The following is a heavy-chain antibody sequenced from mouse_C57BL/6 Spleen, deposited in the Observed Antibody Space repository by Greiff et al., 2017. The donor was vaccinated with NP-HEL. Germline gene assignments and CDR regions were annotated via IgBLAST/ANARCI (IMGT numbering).Heavy chain of an antibody. CDR3: ARWDWDGGNWYFDV. CDR1: GYAFSSSW. CDR2: IYPGDGDT. J-gene: IGHJ1*03. D-gene: IGHD4-1*01. Sequence: VQLQQSGPELVKPGASVKISCKASGYAFSSSWMNWVKQRPGKGLEWIGRIYPGDGDTNYNGKFKGKATLTADKSSSTAYMQLSSLTSEDSAVYFCARWDWDGGNWYFDVWGTGTTVTVSS. V-gene: IGHV1-82*01.